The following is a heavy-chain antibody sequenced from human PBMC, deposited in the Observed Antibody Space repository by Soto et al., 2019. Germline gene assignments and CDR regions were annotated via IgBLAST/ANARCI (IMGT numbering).Heavy chain of an antibody. J-gene: IGHJ5*02. V-gene: IGHV3-21*01. CDR1: AFSFSTSW. CDR3: ARSGLALPYSASHWFDP. CDR2: ISDSGHYI. D-gene: IGHD3-22*01. Sequence: GGSLRLSCAASAFSFSTSWMHWVRQAPGKGLEWLSSISDSGHYIYYADSVKGRFIISRDNAKNSLFLQMNSLRGEGTAVYYCARSGLALPYSASHWFDPWGHGTLVTVSS.